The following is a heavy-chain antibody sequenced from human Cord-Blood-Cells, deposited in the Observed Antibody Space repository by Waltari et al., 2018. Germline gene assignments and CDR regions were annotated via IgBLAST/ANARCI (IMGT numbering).Heavy chain of an antibody. CDR2: INPNRGGT. CDR1: GYTFTGYY. D-gene: IGHD2-21*01. J-gene: IGHJ4*02. V-gene: IGHV1-2*04. Sequence: QVQLVQSGAEVKKPGASVKVSCKASGYTFTGYYMHWVRQAPGQGLEWMGWINPNRGGTNYAQKFQGWVTMTRDTSISTAYMELSRLRSDDTAVYYCARGYCGGDCYPLDYWGQGTLVTVSS. CDR3: ARGYCGGDCYPLDY.